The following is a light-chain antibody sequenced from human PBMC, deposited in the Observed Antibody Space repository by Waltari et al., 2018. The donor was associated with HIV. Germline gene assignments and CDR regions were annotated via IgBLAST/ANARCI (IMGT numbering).Light chain of an antibody. J-gene: IGLJ2*01. CDR2: EVS. V-gene: IGLV2-14*01. CDR3: SSYTSASTLVL. Sequence: QSALTQPASVSGSPGQSITISCTGTSSDVGGYNYVSWYQQPPDKAPIRMIDEVSNRPSGVSNRFSGSKSGNTASLTISGLQAEDEADYYCSSYTSASTLVLFGGGTKLTVL. CDR1: SSDVGGYNY.